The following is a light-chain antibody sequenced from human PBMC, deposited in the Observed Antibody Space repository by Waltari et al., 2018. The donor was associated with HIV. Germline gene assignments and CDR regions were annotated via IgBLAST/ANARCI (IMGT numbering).Light chain of an antibody. CDR1: QTIYIY. J-gene: IGKJ3*01. CDR3: QQSFSGLT. V-gene: IGKV1-39*01. CDR2: SAS. Sequence: DLQMTQSPSSLSPSLGDRLTITCPPSQTIYIYLNWYRQKPGKAPDLLIYSASSLQSGVPSRFSGTGSGTDFTLTINGLQGEDFATYYCQQSFSGLTFGPGTKVDV.